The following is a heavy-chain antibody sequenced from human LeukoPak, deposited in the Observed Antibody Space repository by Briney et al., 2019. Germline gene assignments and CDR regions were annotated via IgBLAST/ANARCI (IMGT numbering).Heavy chain of an antibody. CDR2: IYYSGST. Sequence: NPSETLSLTCAVYGGSLSGYYWSWIRQPPGKGLEWIGYIYYSGSTNYNPSLKSRVTISVDTSKNQFSLKLSSVTAADTAVYYCARDALMTGADYWGQGTLVTVSS. CDR1: GGSLSGYY. D-gene: IGHD3-9*01. CDR3: ARDALMTGADY. J-gene: IGHJ4*02. V-gene: IGHV4-59*01.